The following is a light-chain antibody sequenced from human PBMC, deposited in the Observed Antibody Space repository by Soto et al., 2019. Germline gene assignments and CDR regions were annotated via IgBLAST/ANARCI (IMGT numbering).Light chain of an antibody. CDR2: GVS. Sequence: IVLPKTPGTLSLSPGERATLSCRASQSIRNKLAWYQQKPGQAPRLLIYGVSTRANGVPARFSGSGSGTVFTLTISSLQSEDFAVYYCQQYNNWPRTSGQGSKADIK. V-gene: IGKV3-15*01. CDR1: QSIRNK. CDR3: QQYNNWPRT. J-gene: IGKJ1*01.